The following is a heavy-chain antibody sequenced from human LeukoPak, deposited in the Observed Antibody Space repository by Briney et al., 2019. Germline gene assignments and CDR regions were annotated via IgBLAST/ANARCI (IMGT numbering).Heavy chain of an antibody. J-gene: IGHJ5*02. CDR2: ISYDGSNK. V-gene: IGHV3-30-3*01. Sequence: GGSLRLSCAASGFTFSSYAMPWVRQAPGKGLEWVAVISYDGSNKYYADSVKGRFTISRDNSKNTLYLQMNSLRAEDTAVYYCAREVTPRVSHWFDPWGQGTLVTVSS. CDR1: GFTFSSYA. CDR3: AREVTPRVSHWFDP. D-gene: IGHD2-21*02.